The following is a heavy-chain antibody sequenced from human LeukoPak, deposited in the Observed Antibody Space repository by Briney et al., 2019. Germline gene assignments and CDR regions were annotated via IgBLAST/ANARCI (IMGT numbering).Heavy chain of an antibody. D-gene: IGHD6-19*01. J-gene: IGHJ4*02. CDR2: INHSGST. V-gene: IGHV4-34*01. Sequence: SETLSLTCAVYGGSFSGYYWSWIRQPPGKGLEWIGEINHSGSTNYNPSLKSRVTISVDTSKNQFSLKLSSVTAADTAVYYCARGRGIAVAGRTKNFDYWGQRTLVTVSS. CDR1: GGSFSGYY. CDR3: ARGRGIAVAGRTKNFDY.